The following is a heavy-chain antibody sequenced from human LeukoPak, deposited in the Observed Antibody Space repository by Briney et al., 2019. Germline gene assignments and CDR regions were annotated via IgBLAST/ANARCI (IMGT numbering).Heavy chain of an antibody. V-gene: IGHV3-74*01. CDR3: ARGAGNYYGY. CDR1: RFTFSDYW. D-gene: IGHD6-19*01. Sequence: GGSLRLSWAASRFTFSDYWMHWVRQAQGNGLVWVSGIKSDGSSTSYADSVKGRFTITRDSAKNTLYLQMKSLRAEDTAVYYCARGAGNYYGYWGQGTLVTVSS. CDR2: IKSDGSST. J-gene: IGHJ4*02.